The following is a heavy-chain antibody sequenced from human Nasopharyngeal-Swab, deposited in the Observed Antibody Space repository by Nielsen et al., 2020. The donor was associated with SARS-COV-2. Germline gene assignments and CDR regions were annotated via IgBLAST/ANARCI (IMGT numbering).Heavy chain of an antibody. CDR3: ARLDARTIIWGGMDV. J-gene: IGHJ6*02. V-gene: IGHV4-30-4*01. CDR2: IYYSGST. D-gene: IGHD3-16*01. Sequence: WIRQPPGKGLEGIGYIYYSGSTYYNPSLKSRVTISVDTSKNQFSLKLSSVTAADTAVYYCARLDARTIIWGGMDVWGQGTTVTVSS.